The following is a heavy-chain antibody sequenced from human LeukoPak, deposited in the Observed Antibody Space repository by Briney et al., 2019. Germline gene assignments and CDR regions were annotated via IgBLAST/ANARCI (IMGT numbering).Heavy chain of an antibody. CDR2: ISGSGGST. Sequence: GGSLRLSCAASGFTFSSYGMSWVRQAPGKGLEWVSAISGSGGSTYYADSVEGRFTISRDNSKNTLYLQMNSLRAEDTAVYYCAKILEQLWVRDRAFDIWGQGTMVTVSS. J-gene: IGHJ3*02. V-gene: IGHV3-23*01. CDR3: AKILEQLWVRDRAFDI. D-gene: IGHD5-18*01. CDR1: GFTFSSYG.